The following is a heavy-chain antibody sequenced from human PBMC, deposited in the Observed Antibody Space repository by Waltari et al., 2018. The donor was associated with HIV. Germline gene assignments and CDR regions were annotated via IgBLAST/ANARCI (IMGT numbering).Heavy chain of an antibody. CDR3: VKDSGRAADVFDL. D-gene: IGHD3-10*01. CDR1: GIIFTDSA. CDR2: IRGGGET. J-gene: IGHJ3*01. Sequence: QLLGSGGGLVEPGGSLRSSCAASGIIFTDSATDWARQAPGKGLEWVSAIRGGGETFYADSGKGRFTISRDNSKNTLYLQMNSLRADDAAVYYCVKDSGRAADVFDLWGQGTMVTVSS. V-gene: IGHV3-23*01.